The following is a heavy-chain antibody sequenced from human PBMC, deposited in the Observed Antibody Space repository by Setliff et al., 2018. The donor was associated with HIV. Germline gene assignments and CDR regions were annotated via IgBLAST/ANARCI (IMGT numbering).Heavy chain of an antibody. CDR3: VRGHCNSDKCWYTWFDP. Sequence: ASVKVSCKVSGYTLTELSMHWVRQAPGQGLEWMGWINPNSGGTNYAQKFQDRLTMATDTSTTTASMELRSLRSDDTAVYYCVRGHCNSDKCWYTWFDPWGQGTLVTVSS. V-gene: IGHV1-2*02. D-gene: IGHD2-2*01. CDR2: INPNSGGT. CDR1: GYTLTELS. J-gene: IGHJ5*02.